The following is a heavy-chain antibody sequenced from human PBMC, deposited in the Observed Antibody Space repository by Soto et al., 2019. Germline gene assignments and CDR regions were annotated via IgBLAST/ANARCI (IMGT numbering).Heavy chain of an antibody. V-gene: IGHV4-31*03. CDR3: AREPQLGWFDP. D-gene: IGHD1-1*01. J-gene: IGHJ5*02. CDR1: GGSISSGGYY. CDR2: IYYSGST. Sequence: PSEILSLTCTVCGGSISSGGYYWSWIRQHPGKGLEWIGYIYYSGSTYYNPSLKSRVTISVDTSKNQFSLKLSSVTAADTAVYYCAREPQLGWFDPWGQGTLVTVSS.